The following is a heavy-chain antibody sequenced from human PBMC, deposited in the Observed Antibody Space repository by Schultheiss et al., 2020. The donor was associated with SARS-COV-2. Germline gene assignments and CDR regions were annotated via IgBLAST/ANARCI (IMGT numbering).Heavy chain of an antibody. Sequence: ASVKVSCKASGYTFTSYDINWVRQATGQGLEWMGWMNPNSGDIGYVQKFQGRVSFTRSTSISTAYMELSSLRSEDTAVYYCARGYRVVPFYYHYGMDVWGQGTTVTVSS. D-gene: IGHD2-15*01. J-gene: IGHJ6*02. V-gene: IGHV1-8*01. CDR2: MNPNSGDI. CDR1: GYTFTSYD. CDR3: ARGYRVVPFYYHYGMDV.